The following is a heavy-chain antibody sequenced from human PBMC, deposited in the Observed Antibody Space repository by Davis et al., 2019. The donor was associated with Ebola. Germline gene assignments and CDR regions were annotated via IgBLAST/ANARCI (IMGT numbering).Heavy chain of an antibody. V-gene: IGHV3-7*01. Sequence: GESLKISCAASGFTFSGSAMHWVRQAPGKGLEWVANIKQDGSEKYYVDSVKGRFTISRDNAKNSLYLQMNSLRAEDTAVYYCARDYYGPLYYYGMDVWGQGTTVTVSS. CDR3: ARDYYGPLYYYGMDV. CDR1: GFTFSGSA. D-gene: IGHD3-10*01. CDR2: IKQDGSEK. J-gene: IGHJ6*02.